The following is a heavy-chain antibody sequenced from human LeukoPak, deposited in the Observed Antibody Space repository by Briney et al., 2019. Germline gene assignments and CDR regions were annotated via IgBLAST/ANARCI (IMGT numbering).Heavy chain of an antibody. Sequence: GGSLRLSCTASGFTFGDYAMTWVRQAPGKGLEWVGFIRSKTYGGTTEYAASVKGRFTISRDDSKSIAYLQMNSLKIEDTAVYYCTRDIGYSYYYYMDVWGKGTTVTISS. CDR2: IRSKTYGGTT. V-gene: IGHV3-49*04. D-gene: IGHD5-18*01. CDR3: TRDIGYSYYYYMDV. J-gene: IGHJ6*03. CDR1: GFTFGDYA.